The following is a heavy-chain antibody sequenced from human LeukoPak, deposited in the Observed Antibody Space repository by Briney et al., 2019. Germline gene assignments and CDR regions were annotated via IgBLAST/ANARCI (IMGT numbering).Heavy chain of an antibody. CDR3: AKAITGVVIRNDAFDI. V-gene: IGHV3-9*01. Sequence: PGRSLRLSCAASGFTFDDYAMHWVRQAPGKGLEWVSGISWNSDSVGYADSVKGRFTISRGNAKNSLYLQMNSLRAEDTALYYCAKAITGVVIRNDAFDIWGRGTMVTVSS. J-gene: IGHJ3*02. CDR2: ISWNSDSV. D-gene: IGHD3-22*01. CDR1: GFTFDDYA.